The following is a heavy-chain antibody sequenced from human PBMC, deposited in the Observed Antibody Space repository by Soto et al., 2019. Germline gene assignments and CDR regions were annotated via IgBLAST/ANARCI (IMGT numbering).Heavy chain of an antibody. V-gene: IGHV4-31*03. CDR3: ARDDRSDYYYYGMDV. CDR1: GGSISSGGYY. CDR2: IYYSGST. J-gene: IGHJ6*02. Sequence: TLSLTCTVSGGSISSGGYYWSWIRQHPGKGLEWIGYIYYSGSTYYNPSLKSRVTISVDTSKNQFSLKLSSVTAADTAVYYCARDDRSDYYYYGMDVWGQGTTVTVSS. D-gene: IGHD6-19*01.